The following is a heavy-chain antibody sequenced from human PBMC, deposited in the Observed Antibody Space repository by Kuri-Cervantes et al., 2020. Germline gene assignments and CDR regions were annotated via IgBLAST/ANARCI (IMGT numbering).Heavy chain of an antibody. V-gene: IGHV3-23*01. D-gene: IGHD3-3*01. CDR3: AKVPYYDFWSGYGLDY. CDR2: ISGSGGST. J-gene: IGHJ4*02. CDR1: GFTFSSYA. Sequence: GESLKISCAASGFTFSSYAMSWVRQAPGKGLEWVSAISGSGGSTYYADSVKGRFTISRDNSKNTLYLQMNSLRAEDTAVYYCAKVPYYDFWSGYGLDYWGQGTLVTVSS.